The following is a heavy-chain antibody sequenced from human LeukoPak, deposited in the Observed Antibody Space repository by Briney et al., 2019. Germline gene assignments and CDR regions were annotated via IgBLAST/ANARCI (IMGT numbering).Heavy chain of an antibody. V-gene: IGHV3-23*01. CDR2: ISGSGGRT. D-gene: IGHD2-2*01. Sequence: GGSLRLSCAASGFTFSSYAMSWVRQAPGKGLEWVSGISGSGGRTYYRDSVKGRFTISRDNSKNSLYLQMNSLRAEDTAVYYCASVKTYAIVPAAGVGYWGQGTLVTVSS. CDR1: GFTFSSYA. J-gene: IGHJ4*02. CDR3: ASVKTYAIVPAAGVGY.